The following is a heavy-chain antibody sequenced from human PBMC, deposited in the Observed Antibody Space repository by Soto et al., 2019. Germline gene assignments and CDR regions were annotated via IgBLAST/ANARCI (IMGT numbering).Heavy chain of an antibody. V-gene: IGHV4-34*01. J-gene: IGHJ4*02. Sequence: SETLSLTCAVYGGSFSGYYWSWIRQPPGKGLEWIGEINHSGSTNYNPSLKSRVTISVDTSKNQFSLKLSSVTAADTAVYYCAREADSSGDFDYWGQGTLVTVSS. CDR3: AREADSSGDFDY. CDR1: GGSFSGYY. CDR2: INHSGST. D-gene: IGHD3-22*01.